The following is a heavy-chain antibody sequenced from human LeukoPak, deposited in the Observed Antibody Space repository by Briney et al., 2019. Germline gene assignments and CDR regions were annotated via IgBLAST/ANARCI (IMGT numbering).Heavy chain of an antibody. J-gene: IGHJ6*03. CDR2: ISSSSSYI. V-gene: IGHV3-21*01. CDR1: GFSFSSYS. Sequence: GGSLRLSCAASGFSFSSYSMNWVRQAPGKGLEWVSSISSSSSYIYYADSVKGRFTISRDNAKNSLYLQMNSLRAEDTAVYYCASNYDFWSGIMDVWGKGTTVTVSS. D-gene: IGHD3-3*01. CDR3: ASNYDFWSGIMDV.